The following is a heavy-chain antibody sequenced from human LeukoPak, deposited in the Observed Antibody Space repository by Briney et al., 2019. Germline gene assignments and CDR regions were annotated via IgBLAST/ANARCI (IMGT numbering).Heavy chain of an antibody. D-gene: IGHD5-18*01. CDR3: AGYSYGYMQDY. CDR1: GGSFSGHY. CDR2: INHSGST. Sequence: SETLSLTCAVYGGSFSGHYWSWIRQPPGKGLEWIGEINHSGSTNYNPSLKSRVTISVDTSKNQFSLKLSSVTAADTAVYYCAGYSYGYMQDYWGQGTLVTVSS. J-gene: IGHJ4*02. V-gene: IGHV4-34*01.